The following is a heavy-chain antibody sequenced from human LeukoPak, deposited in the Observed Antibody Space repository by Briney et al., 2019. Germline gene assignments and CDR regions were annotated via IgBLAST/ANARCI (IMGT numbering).Heavy chain of an antibody. J-gene: IGHJ4*02. CDR1: GYTFTSYY. Sequence: ASVKVSCKASGYTFTSYYMHWVRQAPGQGLEWMGIINPSGGSTSYAQKFQGRVTMTRDTSISTAYIELTRLTSDDTAVYYCAKAKTIVGTFGFDYWGQGTLVTVSS. CDR2: INPSGGST. V-gene: IGHV1-46*01. CDR3: AKAKTIVGTFGFDY. D-gene: IGHD2/OR15-2a*01.